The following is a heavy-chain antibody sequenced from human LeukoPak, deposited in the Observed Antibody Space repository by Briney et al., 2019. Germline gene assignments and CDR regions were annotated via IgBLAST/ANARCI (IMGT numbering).Heavy chain of an antibody. CDR2: VYYIGST. CDR1: GDSISRSSDY. CDR3: ASNTGTVFDY. Sequence: SETLSLTCTVSGDSISRSSDYWGWIRQPPGKGPEWIGSVYYIGSTFYNPSLKSRLTISIDTSKNQFSLKLRSVTAADTAVYYCASNTGTVFDYWGQGALVTVSS. V-gene: IGHV4-39*07. J-gene: IGHJ4*02. D-gene: IGHD7-27*01.